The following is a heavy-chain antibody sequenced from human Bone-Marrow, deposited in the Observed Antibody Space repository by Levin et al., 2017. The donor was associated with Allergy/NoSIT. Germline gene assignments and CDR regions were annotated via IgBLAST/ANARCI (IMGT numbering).Heavy chain of an antibody. CDR3: GRLTGYDARAHFAY. V-gene: IGHV4-59*12. D-gene: IGHD5-12*01. CDR1: GGSISIYY. J-gene: IGHJ4*02. CDR2: IYHTGST. Sequence: SQTLSLTCTVSGGSISIYYWTWLRQSPGKGLEWLGYIYHTGSTNYNPSLKSRVTISVDTSRDQFSLNLTSVTAADTAVYYCGRLTGYDARAHFAYWGQGMLVTVSS.